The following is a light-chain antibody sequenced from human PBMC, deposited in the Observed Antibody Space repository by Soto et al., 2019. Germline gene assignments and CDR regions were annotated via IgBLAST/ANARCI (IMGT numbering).Light chain of an antibody. CDR1: QSISSY. J-gene: IGKJ1*01. CDR3: QQSYSTLWT. V-gene: IGKV1-39*01. CDR2: AAS. Sequence: DIPMTQSPSSLSASVGDRVTITCRASQSISSYLNWYQQKPGKAPKLLIYAASSLQRGVPSRFSGSGSGTDFTLTISSLQPEDFATYFCQQSYSTLWTFGQGTKVEIK.